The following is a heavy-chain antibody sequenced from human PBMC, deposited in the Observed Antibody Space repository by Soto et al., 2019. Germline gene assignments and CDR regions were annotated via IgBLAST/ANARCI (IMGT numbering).Heavy chain of an antibody. J-gene: IGHJ4*02. Sequence: EVQLVESGGGLVQPGGSLRLSCAVSGFTFSSFWMHWVRQAPGEGLVWVSRINTDGSSTSYADSVTGRFTISRDNAKNTRYLQMNSLRVEDTAMYYCAKRGVDTFGLSYWGQGTLVTVSS. D-gene: IGHD3-10*01. CDR3: AKRGVDTFGLSY. V-gene: IGHV3-74*01. CDR1: GFTFSSFW. CDR2: INTDGSST.